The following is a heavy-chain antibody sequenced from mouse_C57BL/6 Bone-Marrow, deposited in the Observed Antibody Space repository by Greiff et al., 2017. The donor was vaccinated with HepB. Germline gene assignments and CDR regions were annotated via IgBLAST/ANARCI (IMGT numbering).Heavy chain of an antibody. Sequence: QVQLQQSGPELVKPGASVKISCKASGYAFSSSWMNWVKQRPGKGLEWIGRIYPGDGDTNYNGKFKGKATLTADKSSSTASMQLSSLTSEDSAVYFCASPYGPFAYWGQGTLVTVSA. J-gene: IGHJ3*01. CDR3: ASPYGPFAY. V-gene: IGHV1-82*01. D-gene: IGHD1-1*02. CDR1: GYAFSSSW. CDR2: IYPGDGDT.